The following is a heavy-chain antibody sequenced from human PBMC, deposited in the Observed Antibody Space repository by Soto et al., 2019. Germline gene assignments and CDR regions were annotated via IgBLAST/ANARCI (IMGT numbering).Heavy chain of an antibody. J-gene: IGHJ3*02. D-gene: IGHD1-26*01. CDR3: ARKSNSGTYEGVFDI. V-gene: IGHV4-4*02. Sequence: QVQLQESGPGLVKPSGTLSLTCAASGGSISSNNWWSWVRQPPGKGLEWIGEIYHSGSTNYNPSLKSRGTISVDKSKNQFSLKLSSVTAADTAVYYCARKSNSGTYEGVFDIWGQGTVVTVSS. CDR2: IYHSGST. CDR1: GGSISSNNW.